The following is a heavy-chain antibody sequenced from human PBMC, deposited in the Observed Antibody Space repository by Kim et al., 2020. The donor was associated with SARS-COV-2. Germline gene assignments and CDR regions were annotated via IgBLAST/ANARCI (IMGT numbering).Heavy chain of an antibody. J-gene: IGHJ5*02. CDR3: ARHSRIPLYLVVAGQGWFDP. D-gene: IGHD6-19*01. V-gene: IGHV4-39*01. CDR2: IYYSGST. CDR1: GGSISSSSYY. Sequence: SETLSLTCTVSGGSISSSSYYWGWIRQPPGKGLEWIGSIYYSGSTYYNPSLKSRITISVDTSKNQFSLKLSSVTAADTAVYYCARHSRIPLYLVVAGQGWFDPWGPGTLVTVSS.